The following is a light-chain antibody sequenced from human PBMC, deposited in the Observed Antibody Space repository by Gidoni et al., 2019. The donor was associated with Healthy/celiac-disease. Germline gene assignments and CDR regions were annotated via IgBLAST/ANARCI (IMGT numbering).Light chain of an antibody. V-gene: IGKV1-33*01. CDR3: QQYDNLPIT. CDR2: DAF. Sequence: DIQRTQSPSSLSASVGNRVTITCQASQDISNYLNWYQQKPGKAPKRLIYDAFNLETGVPSRFSGRGSGTAFTFPISSLQPEDIATYYCQQYDNLPITFGQRPRLEIK. CDR1: QDISNY. J-gene: IGKJ5*01.